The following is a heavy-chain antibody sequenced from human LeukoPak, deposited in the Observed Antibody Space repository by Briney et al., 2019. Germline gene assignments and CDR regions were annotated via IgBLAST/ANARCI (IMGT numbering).Heavy chain of an antibody. J-gene: IGHJ5*02. CDR3: AREWDYGSGSYAQGSKKFRECWFDP. CDR1: GGSFSGYY. V-gene: IGHV4-34*01. D-gene: IGHD3-10*01. CDR2: IYYSGST. Sequence: SETLSLTCAVYGGSFSGYYWGWIRQPPGKGLEWIGSIYYSGSTYYNPSLKSRVTISVDTSKNQFSLKLSSVTAADTAVYYCAREWDYGSGSYAQGSKKFRECWFDPWGQGTLVTVSS.